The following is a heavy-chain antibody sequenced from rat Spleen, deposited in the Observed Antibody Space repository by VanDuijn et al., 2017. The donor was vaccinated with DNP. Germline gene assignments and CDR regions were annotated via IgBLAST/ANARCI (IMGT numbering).Heavy chain of an antibody. V-gene: IGHV3-3*01. J-gene: IGHJ4*01. D-gene: IGHD1-12*02. CDR3: ASYYYDGYYAMDA. CDR1: GYSITSSYR. CDR2: INNAGST. Sequence: EVQLQESGPGLVKPSQSLSLTCSVTGYSITSSYRWNWIRKFPGNKLEWMGHINNAGSTYYTPSLKSRISITKDTSKNQFFLQLNSVTTEDTATYYCASYYYDGYYAMDAWGQGTSVTVSS.